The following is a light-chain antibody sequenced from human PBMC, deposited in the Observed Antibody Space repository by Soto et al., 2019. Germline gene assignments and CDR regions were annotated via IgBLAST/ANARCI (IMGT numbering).Light chain of an antibody. CDR2: AAS. CDR1: QGISSH. CDR3: QHYDHLPIT. Sequence: IQLTQSPSSLSASVGDRVTITCRASQGISSHLAWYQQKPGRAPKLLIYAASTLQSGVPSRFSGSGSGTDFTLTISSLQPEDFATYYCQHYDHLPITFGQGTRLEIK. V-gene: IGKV1-9*01. J-gene: IGKJ5*01.